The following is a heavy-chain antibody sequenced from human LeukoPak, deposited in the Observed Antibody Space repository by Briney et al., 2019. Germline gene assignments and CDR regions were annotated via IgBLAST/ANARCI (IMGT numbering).Heavy chain of an antibody. D-gene: IGHD5-18*01. J-gene: IGHJ5*02. CDR3: ARRPTGGRGYSYGYGPSNWFDP. Sequence: SETLSLTCAVYGGSFSSYYWSWIRQAPGMGLEWFGEINHSGTTNYNPSLKGRVTISVDTSKNQFSLKLSSVTAADTAVYYCARRPTGGRGYSYGYGPSNWFDPWGQGTLVTVSS. V-gene: IGHV4-34*01. CDR2: INHSGTT. CDR1: GGSFSSYY.